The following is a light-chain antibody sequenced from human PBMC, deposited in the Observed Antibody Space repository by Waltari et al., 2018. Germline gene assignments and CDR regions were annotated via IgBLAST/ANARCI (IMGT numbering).Light chain of an antibody. J-gene: IGLJ2*01. CDR2: GKE. CDR1: SLRTSY. CDR3: SSRNGRASQVV. V-gene: IGLV3-19*01. Sequence: SSELTQDPVVSVALGQTIRLTCQGDSLRTSYASWYQVKPGQAPLLVMFGKEKRPSGVPDRISGDSSETTSSLTITGAQAEDEADYYCSSRNGRASQVVFAGGTKVTVL.